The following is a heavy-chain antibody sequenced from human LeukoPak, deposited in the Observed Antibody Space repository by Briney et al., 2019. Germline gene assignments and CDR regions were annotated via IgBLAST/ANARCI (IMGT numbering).Heavy chain of an antibody. CDR2: INPSGGST. CDR1: GYTFTSYY. Sequence: ASVKVSCKASGYTFTSYYMHWVRQAPGQGLEWMGIINPSGGSTSYAQKFPGRVTMTRDMSTSTVYMELSSLRSEDTAVYYCAKAHDSSGYWGSDAFDIWGQGTMVTVSS. CDR3: AKAHDSSGYWGSDAFDI. J-gene: IGHJ3*02. D-gene: IGHD3-22*01. V-gene: IGHV1-46*01.